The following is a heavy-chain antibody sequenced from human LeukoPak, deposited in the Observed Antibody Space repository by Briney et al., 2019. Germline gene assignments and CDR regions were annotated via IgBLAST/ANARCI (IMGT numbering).Heavy chain of an antibody. CDR2: ISYDGSNK. J-gene: IGHJ4*02. Sequence: GALRLSCAASGFTFSSYAMHWVRQAPGKGLEWVAVISYDGSNKYYADSVKGRFTISRDNSKNTLYLQMNSLRAEDTAVYYCARGDYGDRDLDYWGQGTLVTVSS. D-gene: IGHD4-17*01. CDR1: GFTFSSYA. CDR3: ARGDYGDRDLDY. V-gene: IGHV3-30-3*01.